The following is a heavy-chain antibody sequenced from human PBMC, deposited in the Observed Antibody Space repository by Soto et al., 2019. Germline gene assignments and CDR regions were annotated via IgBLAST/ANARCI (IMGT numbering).Heavy chain of an antibody. CDR3: ARGSCSGGTCYAIFFDC. V-gene: IGHV3-7*01. CDR1: GFTFSTYW. Sequence: EVQLVESGGGLVQPGGSLRLSCAASGFTFSTYWMSWARQAPGKGLEWVANIKQDGSKKYYVDSVKGRFTISRDNAENSLYLQMNSLRVEDTAVYYCARGSCSGGTCYAIFFDCWGQGTLVTVSS. D-gene: IGHD2-15*01. J-gene: IGHJ4*02. CDR2: IKQDGSKK.